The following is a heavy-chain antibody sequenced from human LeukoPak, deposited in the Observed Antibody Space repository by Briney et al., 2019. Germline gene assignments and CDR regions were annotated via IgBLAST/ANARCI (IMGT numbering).Heavy chain of an antibody. CDR2: ISSSSSYI. CDR1: GFTFSSYS. D-gene: IGHD3-10*01. V-gene: IGHV3-21*01. Sequence: GGSLRLSCAASGFTFSSYSMNWVRQAPGKGLEWVSSISSSSSYIYYADSVKGRFTIPRDNAKNSLYLQMNSLRAEDTAVYYCARERWFGESTPNWFDPWGQGTLVTVSS. J-gene: IGHJ5*02. CDR3: ARERWFGESTPNWFDP.